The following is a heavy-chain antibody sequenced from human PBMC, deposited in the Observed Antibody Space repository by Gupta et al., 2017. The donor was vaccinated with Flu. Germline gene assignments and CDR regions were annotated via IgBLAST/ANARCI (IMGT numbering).Heavy chain of an antibody. D-gene: IGHD4-17*01. CDR3: AKHGESYGDSVIDY. J-gene: IGHJ4*02. Sequence: EVQLLESGGGLVRPGGSLRLSCAASGFTFSSYAMNWVRQAPGKGLEWVSSIRGSGGSTHYADSVKGRFTISRDNSKNTLYLQMNSLRAEDTAVYYCAKHGESYGDSVIDYWGQGTLVTVSS. CDR2: IRGSGGST. CDR1: GFTFSSYA. V-gene: IGHV3-23*01.